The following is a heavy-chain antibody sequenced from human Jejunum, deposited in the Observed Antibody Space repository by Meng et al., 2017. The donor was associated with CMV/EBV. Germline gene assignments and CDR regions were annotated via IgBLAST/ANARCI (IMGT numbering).Heavy chain of an antibody. CDR3: TTEAYGGSYNY. CDR2: IKPKTDGGTT. D-gene: IGHD1-26*01. CDR1: GFIFSNAC. J-gene: IGHJ4*02. V-gene: IGHV3-15*01. Sequence: CAASGFIFSNACMSWVRQAPGKGLECVDRIKPKTDGGTTAYATPVKDRLTISRDDSKNTLYLQMNSLKTEDTAVYYCTTEAYGGSYNYWGQGTLVTVSS.